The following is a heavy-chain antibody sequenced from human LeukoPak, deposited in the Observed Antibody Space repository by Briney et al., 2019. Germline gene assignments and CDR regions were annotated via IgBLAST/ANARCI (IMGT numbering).Heavy chain of an antibody. CDR2: IYYSGST. J-gene: IGHJ4*02. Sequence: SETLSLTCTVSGRSISSYYWSWIRQPPGKGLEWIGYIYYSGSTNYNPSLKSRVTISVGTSKNQSSLKLSSVTAADTAVYYCASQSYGHFDYWGQGTLVTVSS. V-gene: IGHV4-59*01. CDR1: GRSISSYY. CDR3: ASQSYGHFDY. D-gene: IGHD3-10*01.